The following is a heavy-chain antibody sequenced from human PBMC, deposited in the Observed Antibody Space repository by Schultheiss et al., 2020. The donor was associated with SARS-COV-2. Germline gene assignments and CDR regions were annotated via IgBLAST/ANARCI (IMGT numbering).Heavy chain of an antibody. Sequence: GGSLRLSCAASGFTFSNAWMNWVRQAPGKGLEWVGRIKSKTDGGTTDYAAPVKGRFTISRDDSKNTLYLQMNSLKTEDTAVYYCAKTDCSSTSCYYVYYYYGMDVWGQGTTVTVSS. CDR3: AKTDCSSTSCYYVYYYYGMDV. CDR1: GFTFSNAW. D-gene: IGHD2-2*01. CDR2: IKSKTDGGTT. V-gene: IGHV3-15*07. J-gene: IGHJ6*02.